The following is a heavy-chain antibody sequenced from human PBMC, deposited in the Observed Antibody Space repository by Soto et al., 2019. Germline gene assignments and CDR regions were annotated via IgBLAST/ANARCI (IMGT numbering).Heavy chain of an antibody. D-gene: IGHD2-8*01. CDR1: GYTFTSYG. V-gene: IGHV1-18*01. CDR3: ARVYPSMHYYYGMDV. CDR2: ISAYNGNT. J-gene: IGHJ6*02. Sequence: ASVKVSCKASGYTFTSYGISWVRQAPGQGLEWMGWISAYNGNTNYAQKFQGRVTITADESTSTAYMELSSLRSEDTAVYYCARVYPSMHYYYGMDVWGQGTTVTVSS.